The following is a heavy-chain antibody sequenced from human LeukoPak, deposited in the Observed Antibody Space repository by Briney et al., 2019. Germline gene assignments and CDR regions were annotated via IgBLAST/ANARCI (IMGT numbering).Heavy chain of an antibody. D-gene: IGHD1-26*01. CDR3: TRLGRPKVGYYYYYMDV. CDR1: GYNFTTYW. Sequence: GESLKISCKVSGYNFTTYWIGWVRQMPGKGLEWMGINYSGDSETRYSPSFEGQVTISADKSISTAYLQWSSLKASDTAMYYCTRLGRPKVGYYYYYMDVWGKGTTVTVSS. J-gene: IGHJ6*03. CDR2: NYSGDSET. V-gene: IGHV5-51*01.